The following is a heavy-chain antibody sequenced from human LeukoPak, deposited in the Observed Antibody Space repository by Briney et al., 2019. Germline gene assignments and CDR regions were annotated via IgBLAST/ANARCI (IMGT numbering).Heavy chain of an antibody. J-gene: IGHJ4*02. CDR1: GFTFTSYA. V-gene: IGHV3-23*01. CDR2: ISSSGDTT. CDR3: AKGRGDTSSSIKGHFDY. D-gene: IGHD6-13*01. Sequence: GGSLRLSCAASGFTFTSYAMSWVRQAPGQGLEWVSAISSSGDTTYYADSVKGRFTISRDNSKNTLYLQANSLRAEDTAVYYCAKGRGDTSSSIKGHFDYWGQGILVTVSS.